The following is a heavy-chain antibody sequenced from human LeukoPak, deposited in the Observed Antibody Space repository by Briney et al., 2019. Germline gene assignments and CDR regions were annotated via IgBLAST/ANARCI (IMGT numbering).Heavy chain of an antibody. D-gene: IGHD6-19*01. CDR3: ARGRSGWYAFDI. CDR2: MNPNSGNI. CDR1: GYTFTSYD. Sequence: ASVKVSCKTSGYTFTSYDINWVRQATGQGLEWMGWMNPNSGNIGYAQKFQGRVTMTRNTSISTAYMELSSLRSEDTAVYYCARGRSGWYAFDIWGQGTMVTVSS. V-gene: IGHV1-8*01. J-gene: IGHJ3*02.